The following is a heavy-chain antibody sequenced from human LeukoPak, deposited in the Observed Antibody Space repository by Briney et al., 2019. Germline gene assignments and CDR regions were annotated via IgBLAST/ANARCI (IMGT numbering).Heavy chain of an antibody. CDR1: GDSIRTSF. CDR2: VHYSESA. J-gene: IGHJ3*02. CDR3: ARDRRRDLFHAFDI. V-gene: IGHV4-59*01. D-gene: IGHD1-14*01. Sequence: PSETLSLTCTVSGDSIRTSFWGWIRQPPGKGLEWIAYVHYSESANYNPSLKSRVTISLDTPKNQFSLKLSSVTAADTAIYFCARDRRRDLFHAFDIWGRGTTVTVSP.